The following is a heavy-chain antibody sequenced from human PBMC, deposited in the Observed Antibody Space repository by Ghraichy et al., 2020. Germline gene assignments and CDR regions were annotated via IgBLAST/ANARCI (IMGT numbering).Heavy chain of an antibody. CDR1: GFTFSGYA. CDR3: ARRSSSASGYFDS. D-gene: IGHD2-2*01. CDR2: IPGSGDYT. Sequence: GGSLRLSCAASGFTFSGYAMSWVRQAPGKGLEWVSAIPGSGDYTNYADSVKGRFAISRDNSKNTVSLQMDSLRAEDTAVYYCARRSSSASGYFDSWGQGTLVTVSS. J-gene: IGHJ4*02. V-gene: IGHV3-23*01.